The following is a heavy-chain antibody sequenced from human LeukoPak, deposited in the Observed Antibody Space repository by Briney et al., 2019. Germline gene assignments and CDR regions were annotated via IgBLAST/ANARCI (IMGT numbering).Heavy chain of an antibody. D-gene: IGHD6-19*01. CDR1: GYTFTSYY. CDR3: ARDRSSGWMGALYYYYYGMDV. V-gene: IGHV1-46*01. CDR2: INPSGGST. Sequence: ASVKVSCKASGYTFTSYYMHWVRQAPGQGLEWMGIINPSGGSTSYAQKFQGRVTMTRDTSTSTVYMELSSLRSEDTAVYYCARDRSSGWMGALYYYYYGMDVWGQGTTVTVSS. J-gene: IGHJ6*02.